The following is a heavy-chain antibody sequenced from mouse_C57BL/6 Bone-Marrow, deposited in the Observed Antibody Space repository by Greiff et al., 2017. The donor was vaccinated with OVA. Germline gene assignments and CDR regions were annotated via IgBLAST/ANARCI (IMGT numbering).Heavy chain of an antibody. J-gene: IGHJ4*01. CDR2: IYPGDGDP. CDR3: ARRTIYYDYDYAMDY. D-gene: IGHD2-4*01. V-gene: IGHV1-82*01. CDR1: GYAFSSSW. Sequence: QVQLQPSGPELVKPGASVKISCKASGYAFSSSWMNWVKQRPGKGLEWIGRIYPGDGDPNYNGKFKGKATLTADKSSSTAYMQLSSLTSEDSAVYFCARRTIYYDYDYAMDYWGQGTSVTVSS.